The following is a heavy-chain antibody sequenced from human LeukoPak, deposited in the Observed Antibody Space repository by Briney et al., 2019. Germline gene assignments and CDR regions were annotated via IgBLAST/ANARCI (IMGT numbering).Heavy chain of an antibody. CDR2: IYYSGST. Sequence: PSETLSLTCTVSGGSISSYYWSWIRQPPGKGLEWIGYIYYSGSTDYNPSLKSRVTISVDTSKNQFSLKLSSVTAADTAVYYCASSLVAAAESFDYWGQGTLVTVSS. CDR1: GGSISSYY. D-gene: IGHD6-13*01. J-gene: IGHJ4*02. CDR3: ASSLVAAAESFDY. V-gene: IGHV4-59*08.